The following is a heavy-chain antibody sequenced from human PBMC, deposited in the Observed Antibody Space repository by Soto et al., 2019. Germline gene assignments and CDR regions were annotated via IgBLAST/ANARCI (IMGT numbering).Heavy chain of an antibody. CDR3: ARRDPYYYYMDV. J-gene: IGHJ6*03. CDR1: GYTFTSYD. CDR2: MNPNSGNT. V-gene: IGHV1-8*01. Sequence: XSVKVSFKASGYTFTSYDINLVRQATGQGLEWMGWMNPNSGNTGYAQKFQGRVTMTRNTSISTAYMELSSLRFEDTAVYYCARRDPYYYYMDVWGKGTTVTVSS.